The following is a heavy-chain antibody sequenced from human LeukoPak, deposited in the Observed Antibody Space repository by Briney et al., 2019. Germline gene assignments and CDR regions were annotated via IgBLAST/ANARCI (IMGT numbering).Heavy chain of an antibody. D-gene: IGHD1-26*01. V-gene: IGHV3-9*01. CDR2: ISWNSGSI. CDR3: APVGGSFL. CDR1: GSTFDDYA. J-gene: IGHJ4*02. Sequence: GGSLRLSCAASGSTFDDYAMHWVRQAPGKGLEWVSGISWNSGSIGYADSVKGRFTISRDNAKNSLYLQMNSLRAEDTALYYCAPVGGSFLWGQGTLVTVSS.